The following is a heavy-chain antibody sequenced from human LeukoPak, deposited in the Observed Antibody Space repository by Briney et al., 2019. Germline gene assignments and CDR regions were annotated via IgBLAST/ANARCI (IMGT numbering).Heavy chain of an antibody. V-gene: IGHV4-61*08. J-gene: IGHJ5*02. Sequence: PSETLSLTCTVSGGSVSSVDNYWSWIRQPPGKGLERLGYIYYNGNTKYNSSLKSRVTISADTSKNQFSLKLSSVTAADTAVYYCARSKGNSWLWFDPWGQGTLVTVSS. CDR2: IYYNGNT. CDR1: GGSVSSVDNY. CDR3: ARSKGNSWLWFDP. D-gene: IGHD6-13*01.